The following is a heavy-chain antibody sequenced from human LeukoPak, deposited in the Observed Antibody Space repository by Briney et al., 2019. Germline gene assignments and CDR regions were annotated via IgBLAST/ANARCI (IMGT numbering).Heavy chain of an antibody. CDR2: IYYSGST. D-gene: IGHD5-12*01. CDR3: ARQPHLRGYSGYDFYPNWFDP. J-gene: IGHJ5*02. V-gene: IGHV4-39*01. CDR1: GGSLSGSSYY. Sequence: SETLSLTCTVSGGSLSGSSYYWGWIRQPPGTGLEWLGSIYYSGSTYYNPSLKSRVTISVDTSKNQFSLKLGSVTAADTAVYYCARQPHLRGYSGYDFYPNWFDPWGQGTLVIGSS.